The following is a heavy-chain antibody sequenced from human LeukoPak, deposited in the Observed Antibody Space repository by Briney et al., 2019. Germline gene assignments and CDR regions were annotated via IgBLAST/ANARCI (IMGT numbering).Heavy chain of an antibody. CDR2: INPSGGST. Sequence: ASVKVSCKASGYTFTSYYLHWVRQAPGQGREGMGIINPSGGSTSYAQKFQGRVTMTRDTSTSTVYMELSSLRSEDTAVYYCARTLTLPNWFDPWGQGPLVPVSS. D-gene: IGHD2-21*02. CDR3: ARTLTLPNWFDP. V-gene: IGHV1-46*01. CDR1: GYTFTSYY. J-gene: IGHJ5*02.